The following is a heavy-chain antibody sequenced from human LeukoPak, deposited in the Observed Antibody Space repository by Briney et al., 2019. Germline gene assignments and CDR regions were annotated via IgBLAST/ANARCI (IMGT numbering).Heavy chain of an antibody. CDR2: TSYSGYP. J-gene: IGHJ5*02. V-gene: IGHV4-31*03. CDR3: ARVPYSSSWYGYGWFDP. CDR1: GGSISSTEDH. D-gene: IGHD6-13*01. Sequence: SETLSLTCTVSGGSISSTEDHWTWIRQRPGKGLEWIGHTSYSGYPDSNPSLKSRVTMSLDTSKNQFSLKLSSVTAADTAVYYCARVPYSSSWYGYGWFDPWGQGTLVTVSS.